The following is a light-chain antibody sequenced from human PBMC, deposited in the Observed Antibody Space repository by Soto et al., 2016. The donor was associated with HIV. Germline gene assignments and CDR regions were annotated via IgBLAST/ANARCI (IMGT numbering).Light chain of an antibody. J-gene: IGKJ4*01. Sequence: DIQVTQSPSSLSASVGDRVTLTCRASQDIRDNLGWYQQKPGKAPTRLIYSASSLQSGVPSRFSGSGSGTEFTLTISSLQPEDFASYYCLQHSSYPLTFGGGTRVEIK. CDR3: LQHSSYPLT. V-gene: IGKV1-17*01. CDR2: SAS. CDR1: QDIRDN.